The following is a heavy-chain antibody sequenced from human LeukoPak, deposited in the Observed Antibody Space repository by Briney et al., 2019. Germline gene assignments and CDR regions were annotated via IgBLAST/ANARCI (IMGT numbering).Heavy chain of an antibody. V-gene: IGHV3-30*04. J-gene: IGHJ4*02. Sequence: GGSLRLSCAASGFTFSSYAMHWVRQAPGKGLEWVAVISYDGSNKYYADSVKGRFTNSRDNSKNTLYLQMNSLRAEDTAVYYCARDGGAATFLGYWGQGTLVTVSS. CDR2: ISYDGSNK. CDR3: ARDGGAATFLGY. D-gene: IGHD2-15*01. CDR1: GFTFSSYA.